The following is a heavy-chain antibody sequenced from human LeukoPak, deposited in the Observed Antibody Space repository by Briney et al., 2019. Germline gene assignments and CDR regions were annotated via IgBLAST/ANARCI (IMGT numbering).Heavy chain of an antibody. CDR1: GYPVRSKY. Sequence: GGSLRLSFAAPGYPVRSKYMTWVPQAPGKGLGWVSVIYSGGSTYYADSVEGRFTISRDNYNNTLYLQMNSLRAEDTAVYYCARAYDSSAYPDWGQGTLVTVSS. J-gene: IGHJ4*02. CDR3: ARAYDSSAYPD. D-gene: IGHD3-22*01. V-gene: IGHV3-53*01. CDR2: IYSGGST.